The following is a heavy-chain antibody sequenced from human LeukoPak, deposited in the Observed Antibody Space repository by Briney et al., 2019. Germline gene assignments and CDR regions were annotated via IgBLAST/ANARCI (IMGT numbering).Heavy chain of an antibody. Sequence: PSETLSLTCTVSGGSIGSHYWTWIRQPPGKVLEWIGYVYDIGSTKYNPSLKSRVTISVDTSKNQFSLRLSSVTAADTAVYYCARGGVLKSVDYWGQGTLVTVSS. CDR3: ARGGVLKSVDY. J-gene: IGHJ4*02. D-gene: IGHD3-16*01. CDR1: GGSIGSHY. CDR2: VYDIGST. V-gene: IGHV4-59*11.